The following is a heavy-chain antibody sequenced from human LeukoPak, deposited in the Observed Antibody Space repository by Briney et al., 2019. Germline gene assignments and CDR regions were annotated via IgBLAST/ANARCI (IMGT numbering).Heavy chain of an antibody. J-gene: IGHJ3*01. CDR2: IFYTGRT. Sequence: SXTLSLTCTVSGDSISSYYWNWIRQPPGKGLECFVYIFYTGRTDYNPSLKSRVTMSVDTSRNQFSLKLSSVTAADTAVYYCAREDSYGFAFGVWGQGTMVTVTS. D-gene: IGHD5-18*01. V-gene: IGHV4-59*01. CDR3: AREDSYGFAFGV. CDR1: GDSISSYY.